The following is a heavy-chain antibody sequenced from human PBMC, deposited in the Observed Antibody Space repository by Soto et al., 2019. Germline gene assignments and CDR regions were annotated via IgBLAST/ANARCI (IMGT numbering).Heavy chain of an antibody. D-gene: IGHD6-13*01. CDR3: ASGLVEYSSSWFDY. CDR1: GFTFTGYW. Sequence: PGGSLRLSCAASGFTFTGYWMHWVRQAPGMGLVWVSRINSDGSSTNYADSVKGRFTISRDNAKNMVYLQMNSLRAEDTAVYYCASGLVEYSSSWFDYWGQETPVTVSS. J-gene: IGHJ5*01. V-gene: IGHV3-74*01. CDR2: INSDGSST.